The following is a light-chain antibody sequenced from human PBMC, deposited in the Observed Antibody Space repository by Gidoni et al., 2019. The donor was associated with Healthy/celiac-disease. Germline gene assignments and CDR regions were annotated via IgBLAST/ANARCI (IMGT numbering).Light chain of an antibody. J-gene: IGKJ4*01. V-gene: IGKV4-1*01. CDR1: QSVLYSSNNKNY. CDR3: QQYYSSPLT. CDR2: WAS. Sequence: DIVMTQPPDSLAVSLGERATINCKSSQSVLYSSNNKNYLAWYQQKPGQAPKHLIYWASTRESGVPDRFSGSGSGTDFTLTISSLQAEDVAVYYCQQYYSSPLTFGGGTKVEIK.